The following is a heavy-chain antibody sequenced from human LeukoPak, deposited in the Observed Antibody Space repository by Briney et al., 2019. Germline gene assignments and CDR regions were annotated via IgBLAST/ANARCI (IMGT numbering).Heavy chain of an antibody. V-gene: IGHV4-59*02. J-gene: IGHJ4*02. D-gene: IGHD1-26*01. CDR3: ARIMGHLDF. CDR2: INPSGTA. Sequence: SETLSLTCTVSGVSVCSYYWSWIRQPPGKGLEWIGYINPSGTADYNPSLESRVTISVDTSKNQFSLRLVSVTTADTAVYYCARIMGHLDFWGPGTL. CDR1: GVSVCSYY.